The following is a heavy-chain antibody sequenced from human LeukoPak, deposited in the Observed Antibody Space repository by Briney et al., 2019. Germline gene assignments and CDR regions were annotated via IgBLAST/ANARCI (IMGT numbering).Heavy chain of an antibody. CDR1: GVTLSPYG. J-gene: IGHJ5*02. D-gene: IGHD3-10*01. V-gene: IGHV3-30*18. Sequence: GRSLRLSCAASGVTLSPYGMHWVRQAPGKGLEWVAVISYEGGTQHYADSVKGRFIISRDNPRNTLYLQMNILRTEDTAVYYCAKEGTPQVSTWYDLWGQGTQVIVSS. CDR3: AKEGTPQVSTWYDL. CDR2: ISYEGGTQ.